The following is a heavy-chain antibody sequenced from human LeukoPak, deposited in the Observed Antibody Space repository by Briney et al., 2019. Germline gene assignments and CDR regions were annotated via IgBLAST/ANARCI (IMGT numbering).Heavy chain of an antibody. V-gene: IGHV3-48*03. CDR2: ISSSGSTI. J-gene: IGHJ4*02. CDR1: GFTFSSYE. D-gene: IGHD2-2*02. Sequence: GGSLRLSCAASGFTFSSYEMNWVRQAPGKGLEWVSYISSSGSTIYYADSVKGRFTISRDNAKNSLSLQMNSLKVEDTAVYYCARDHNGPYTFDYWGQGTLVTVSS. CDR3: ARDHNGPYTFDY.